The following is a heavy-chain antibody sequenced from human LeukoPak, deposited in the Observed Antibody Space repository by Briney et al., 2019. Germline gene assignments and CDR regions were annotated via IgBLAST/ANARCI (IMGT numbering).Heavy chain of an antibody. CDR3: ARESTDCSNTSCYAEYFDY. J-gene: IGHJ4*02. Sequence: GGSLRLSCAASGFTFSSYAMHWVRQAPGKGLEWVAVISYDGSNKYYADSVKGRFTISRDNSKNTLYLQMNSLRAEDTAVYYCARESTDCSNTSCYAEYFDYWGQGTLVTVSS. D-gene: IGHD2-2*01. CDR2: ISYDGSNK. V-gene: IGHV3-30*04. CDR1: GFTFSSYA.